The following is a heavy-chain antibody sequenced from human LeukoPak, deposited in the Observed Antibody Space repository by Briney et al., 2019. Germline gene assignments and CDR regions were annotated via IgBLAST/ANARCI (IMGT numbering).Heavy chain of an antibody. CDR2: ISGSGGST. V-gene: IGHV3-23*01. J-gene: IGHJ4*02. D-gene: IGHD4-11*01. CDR1: GLTFSSYA. Sequence: GGSLRLSCEASGLTFSSYAMSWVRQAPGKGLEWVSAISGSGGSTYYADSVKGRFTISRDNSKNTLYLQMNSLRAEDTAVYYCAKALIGGGYSTFDYWGQGTLVTVSS. CDR3: AKALIGGGYSTFDY.